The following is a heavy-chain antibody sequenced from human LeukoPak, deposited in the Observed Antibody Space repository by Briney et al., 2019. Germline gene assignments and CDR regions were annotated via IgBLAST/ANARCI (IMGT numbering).Heavy chain of an antibody. CDR3: AKDLSGSYFIPFDP. D-gene: IGHD1-26*01. CDR1: GFTFSSYA. Sequence: GGSLRLSCAASGFTFSSYAMSWVRQAPGKGLEWVSAISGSGGSTYYADSVKGRFTISRDNSKITLYLQMNSLRAEDTAVYYCAKDLSGSYFIPFDPWGQGTLVTVSS. V-gene: IGHV3-23*01. J-gene: IGHJ5*02. CDR2: ISGSGGST.